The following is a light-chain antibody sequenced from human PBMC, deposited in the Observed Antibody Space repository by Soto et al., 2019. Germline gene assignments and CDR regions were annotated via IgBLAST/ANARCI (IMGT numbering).Light chain of an antibody. CDR3: CSYAGSSTFEV. Sequence: QSALTQPASVSGSPGQSITLSCTGTSSDVGSYNLVSWYQQHPGKAPKLMIYEVSKRPSGVSNRFSGSKSGNTASLTISGLQAEDEAEYYCCSYAGSSTFEVFGTGTKLTVL. CDR2: EVS. V-gene: IGLV2-23*02. CDR1: SSDVGSYNL. J-gene: IGLJ1*01.